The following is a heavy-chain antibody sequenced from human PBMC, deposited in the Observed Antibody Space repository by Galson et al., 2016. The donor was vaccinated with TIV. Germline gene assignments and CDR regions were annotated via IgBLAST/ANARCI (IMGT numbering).Heavy chain of an antibody. CDR2: IIPVFGTA. D-gene: IGHD3-3*01. CDR1: GGTFKIHS. CDR3: AKVPTKPFDFWSGYDNSFCMDV. Sequence: SVKVSCKASGGTFKIHSITWVRQAPGQGLEWMGGIIPVFGTANYAQSFRGRVTITADESTNTAYLQLRSLRSDDMAVYYSAKVPTKPFDFWSGYDNSFCMDVWGKGTTVIVSS. J-gene: IGHJ6*03. V-gene: IGHV1-69*13.